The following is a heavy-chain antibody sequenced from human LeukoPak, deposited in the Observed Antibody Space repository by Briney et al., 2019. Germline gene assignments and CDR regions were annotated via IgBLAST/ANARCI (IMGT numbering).Heavy chain of an antibody. D-gene: IGHD2-15*01. Sequence: EASVKVSCKASGYTFTGYYMHWVRQAPGQGLEWMGWINPNSGGTNYAQKFQGRVTITADESTSTAYMELSSLRSEDTAVYYCARDTIPDCSGGSCYGHVSYFDYWGQGTLVTVSS. CDR3: ARDTIPDCSGGSCYGHVSYFDY. J-gene: IGHJ4*02. CDR1: GYTFTGYY. V-gene: IGHV1-2*02. CDR2: INPNSGGT.